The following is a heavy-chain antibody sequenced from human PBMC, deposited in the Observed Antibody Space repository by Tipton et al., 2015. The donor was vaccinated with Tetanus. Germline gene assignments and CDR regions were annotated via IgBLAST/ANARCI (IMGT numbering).Heavy chain of an antibody. D-gene: IGHD1-1*01. CDR1: GFTFRNYG. CDR2: IPHDGRVA. CDR3: AKEREERVSQTLDI. J-gene: IGHJ4*02. V-gene: IGHV3-30*18. Sequence: SLRLSCAASGFTFRNYGMHWVRQAPGKGLEWVAVIPHDGRVAYYADSVKGRFTISRDNSMNTLYLEMNSLRTEDTAVFYCAKEREERVSQTLDIWGQGTLVTVSS.